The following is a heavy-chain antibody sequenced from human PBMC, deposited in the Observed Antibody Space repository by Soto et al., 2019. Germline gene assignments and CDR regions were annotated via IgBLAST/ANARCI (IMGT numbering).Heavy chain of an antibody. CDR2: INHSGST. D-gene: IGHD3-3*01. CDR3: ARARTIFGVVTPPTMDV. CDR1: GGSFSGYY. Sequence: SETLSLTCAVYGGSFSGYYWSWIRQPPGKGLEWIGEINHSGSTNYNPSLKSRVTISVDTSKDQFSLKLSSVTAADTAVYYCARARTIFGVVTPPTMDVWGQGTTVTVSS. V-gene: IGHV4-34*01. J-gene: IGHJ6*02.